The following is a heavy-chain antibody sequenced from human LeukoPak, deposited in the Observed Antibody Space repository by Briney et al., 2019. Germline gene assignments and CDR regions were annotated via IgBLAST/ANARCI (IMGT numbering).Heavy chain of an antibody. CDR1: GFTFSSYG. D-gene: IGHD3-9*01. CDR3: AKEPYDVLAGGGMDV. J-gene: IGHJ6*02. V-gene: IGHV3-30*18. Sequence: GGSLRLSCAASGFTFSSYGMHWVRQAPGKGLEGVAVMSYDGGDKYYADSVKGRFTISRDNSKNTLYLEMNSLRAEDTAVYYCAKEPYDVLAGGGMDVWGQGTTVTVSS. CDR2: MSYDGGDK.